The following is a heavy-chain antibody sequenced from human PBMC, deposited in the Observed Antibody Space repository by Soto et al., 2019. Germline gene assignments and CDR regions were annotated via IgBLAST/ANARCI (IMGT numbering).Heavy chain of an antibody. V-gene: IGHV3-48*03. CDR2: ISSSSDVI. CDR3: AKDLGSYLSPAFDY. CDR1: GFSFSRFE. Sequence: LRLSCAASGFSFSRFEMNWVRQAPGKGLEWVSYISSSSDVIYYADSVKGRFTISRDNAKNSLYLQMSSLRAEGTAVYFCAKDLGSYLSPAFDYWGLGTLVTVSS. D-gene: IGHD1-26*01. J-gene: IGHJ4*02.